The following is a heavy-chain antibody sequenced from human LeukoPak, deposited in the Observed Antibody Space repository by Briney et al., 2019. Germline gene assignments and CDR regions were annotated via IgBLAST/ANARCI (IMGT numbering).Heavy chain of an antibody. Sequence: SETLSLTCTVSGGSISSSSYYWVWIRQTPGKGLEWIGSIYYSGSTYYNPSLKSRVTISVDMSRNQFPLKLTSVTAADTAVYYCAREIRPGNYYYYMDVWGKGTTVTISS. CDR1: GGSISSSSYY. CDR2: IYYSGST. J-gene: IGHJ6*03. D-gene: IGHD1-14*01. V-gene: IGHV4-39*02. CDR3: AREIRPGNYYYYMDV.